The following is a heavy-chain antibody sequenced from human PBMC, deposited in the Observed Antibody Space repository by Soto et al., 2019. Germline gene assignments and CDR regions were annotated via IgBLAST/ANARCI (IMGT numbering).Heavy chain of an antibody. CDR3: ARSAQWDGFDP. J-gene: IGHJ3*01. Sequence: SETLSLTCTVSAGSISTINYYWSWIRQHPEKGLEWIGYISYSGSTFYHSSLKSRVTISLDTSKKQLSLTLTSVTAADTAVYYCARSAQWDGFDPWGQGTMVT. D-gene: IGHD2-8*01. V-gene: IGHV4-31*03. CDR2: ISYSGST. CDR1: AGSISTINYY.